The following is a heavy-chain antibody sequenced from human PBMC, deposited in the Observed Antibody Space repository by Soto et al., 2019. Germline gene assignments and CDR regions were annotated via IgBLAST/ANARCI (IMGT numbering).Heavy chain of an antibody. CDR1: GFMFSAYW. J-gene: IGHJ4*02. CDR3: VREDWHRFDS. CDR2: ISGGASDK. D-gene: IGHD2-21*01. Sequence: EVQLVESGGRLVQPGGSLRLSCAASGFMFSAYWMSWVRQDPGKGLEWVATISGGASDKFYVDSVKGRFTISRDDSKNTLYLQMNSLRYEDTAVYYCVREDWHRFDSGGQGTLVTVSS. V-gene: IGHV3-7*01.